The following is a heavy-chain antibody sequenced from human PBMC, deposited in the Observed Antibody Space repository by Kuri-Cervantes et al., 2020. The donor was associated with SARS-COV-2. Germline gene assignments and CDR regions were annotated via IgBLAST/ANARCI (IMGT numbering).Heavy chain of an antibody. Sequence: GESLKISCAASGFTFSSYSMNWVRQAPGKGLEWVSSISSSSSYIYYADSVKGRFTISRDNAKNTLYLQMNSLRAEDTAVYYCAKCGELLTSSYYYYGMDVWGQGTTVTVSS. CDR2: ISSSSSYI. J-gene: IGHJ6*02. CDR1: GFTFSSYS. D-gene: IGHD1-26*01. V-gene: IGHV3-21*04. CDR3: AKCGELLTSSYYYYGMDV.